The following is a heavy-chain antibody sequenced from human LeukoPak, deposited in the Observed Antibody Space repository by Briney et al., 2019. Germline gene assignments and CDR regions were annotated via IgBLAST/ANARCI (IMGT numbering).Heavy chain of an antibody. CDR1: GYTFTGYY. Sequence: ASVKVSCKASGYTFTGYYMHWVRQAPGQGLERMGRINPNSGGTNYAQKFQGRVTMTRDTSITTAYMDLSRLRSDDTAVYYCARGHNNGFDAFDIWGQGTMVTVSS. CDR2: INPNSGGT. V-gene: IGHV1-2*06. CDR3: ARGHNNGFDAFDI. J-gene: IGHJ3*02. D-gene: IGHD6-19*01.